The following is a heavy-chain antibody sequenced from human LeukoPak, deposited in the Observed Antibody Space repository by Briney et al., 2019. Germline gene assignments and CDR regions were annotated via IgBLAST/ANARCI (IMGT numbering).Heavy chain of an antibody. CDR2: ISWDGGST. CDR1: GFTFDDYT. CDR3: AKVKPRIAVAGTLDY. Sequence: SGGSLRLSCAASGFTFDDYTMHWVRQAPGKGLEWVSLISWDGGSTYYADSVKGRFTISRDNSKNSLYLQMNSLRTEDTALYYCAKVKPRIAVAGTLDYWGQGTLVTVSS. V-gene: IGHV3-43*01. J-gene: IGHJ4*02. D-gene: IGHD6-19*01.